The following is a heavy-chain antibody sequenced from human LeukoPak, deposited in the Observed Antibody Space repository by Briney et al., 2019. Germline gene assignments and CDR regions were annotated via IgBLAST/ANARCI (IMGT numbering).Heavy chain of an antibody. CDR2: IYYSGST. V-gene: IGHV4-59*08. CDR1: GGSISSYY. Sequence: SETLSLTCTVSGGSISSYYWSWIRQPPGKGLEWIGYIYYSGSTNYNPSLKSRVTISVDTSKNQFSLKLSSVTAADTAVYYCARYSSIFVGFDYWGQGTLVTVSS. D-gene: IGHD3-3*02. J-gene: IGHJ4*02. CDR3: ARYSSIFVGFDY.